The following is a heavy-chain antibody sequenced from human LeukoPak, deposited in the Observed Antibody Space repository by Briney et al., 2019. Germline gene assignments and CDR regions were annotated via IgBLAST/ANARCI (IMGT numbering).Heavy chain of an antibody. V-gene: IGHV1-69*05. J-gene: IGHJ5*02. CDR2: IIPIFGTA. CDR1: GGTFSSYA. CDR3: ARGGPSGNSPFDP. Sequence: VASVKVSCKASGGTFSSYAISWVRQAPGQGLEWMGGIIPIFGTANYAQKFQGRVTITTDESTSTAYMELSSLRSEDTAVYYCARGGPSGNSPFDPWGQGTLVTVSS. D-gene: IGHD3-10*01.